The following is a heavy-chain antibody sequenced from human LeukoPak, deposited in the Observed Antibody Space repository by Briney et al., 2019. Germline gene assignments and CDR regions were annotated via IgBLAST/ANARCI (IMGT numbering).Heavy chain of an antibody. CDR1: GFTFSSYA. CDR3: AKLSPRGSEVVVITSFDY. Sequence: GGSLRLSCAACGFTFSSYAMSWVRQAPGKGLEWVAAISGSGGSTYYADSVKGRFTISRDNSKNTLYLQMNSLRAEDTAVYYCAKLSPRGSEVVVITSFDYWGQGTLVTVSS. V-gene: IGHV3-23*01. CDR2: ISGSGGST. J-gene: IGHJ4*02. D-gene: IGHD3-22*01.